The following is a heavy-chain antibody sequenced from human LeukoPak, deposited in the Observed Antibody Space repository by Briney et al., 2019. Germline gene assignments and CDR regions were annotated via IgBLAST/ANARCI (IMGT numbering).Heavy chain of an antibody. J-gene: IGHJ6*02. CDR3: ARARAYTYYYYGMDV. CDR1: GGSISSGGYY. D-gene: IGHD3-16*01. Sequence: PSETLSLTCTVSGGSISSGGYYWSWIRQHPGRGLEWIGYIYYSGSTYYNPSLKSRVTISVDTSKNQFSLKLSSVTAADTAVYYCARARAYTYYYYGMDVWGQGTTVTVSS. V-gene: IGHV4-31*03. CDR2: IYYSGST.